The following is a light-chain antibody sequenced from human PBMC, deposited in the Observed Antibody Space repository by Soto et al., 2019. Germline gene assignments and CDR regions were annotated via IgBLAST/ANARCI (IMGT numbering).Light chain of an antibody. J-gene: IGLJ7*01. V-gene: IGLV1-51*01. CDR2: DSD. CDR3: GTWDTSLNAAV. CDR1: SSNIGNND. Sequence: QSVLTQPPSVSAAAGQKVTISCSGSSSNIGNNDVSWYQQVPGKTPKIIIYDSDKRPSGIPDRFSGSKSATSATLGITGLQTGDEADYYCGTWDTSLNAAVFGGGTQLTVL.